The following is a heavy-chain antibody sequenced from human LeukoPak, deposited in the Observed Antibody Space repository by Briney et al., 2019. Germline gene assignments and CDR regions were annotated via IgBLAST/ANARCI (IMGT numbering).Heavy chain of an antibody. CDR1: GFAFRSYW. CDR3: ARVAGYDFWTGYYDF. CDR2: IKQDGSEK. J-gene: IGHJ4*02. Sequence: PGGSLRLSCVASGFAFRSYWMSWVRRAPGKGLEWVATIKQDGSEKYYVDSVKGRFTTSRDIAQNSLYLQMNSLRAEDTAVYFCARVAGYDFWTGYYDFWGQGTLVTVSS. D-gene: IGHD3-3*01. V-gene: IGHV3-7*05.